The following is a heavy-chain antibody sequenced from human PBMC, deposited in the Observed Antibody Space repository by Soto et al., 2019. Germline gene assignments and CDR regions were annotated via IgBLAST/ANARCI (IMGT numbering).Heavy chain of an antibody. V-gene: IGHV3-30*18. CDR3: AKGGYYDSSGYLGWLDY. CDR1: GFTFSSYG. D-gene: IGHD3-22*01. Sequence: QVQLVESGGGVVQPGRSLRLSCAASGFTFSSYGIHWVRQAPGKGLEWVAVISYDGSNRYYADSVKGRFTISRDNSKNTLYLQMNSQRAEDTAVYYCAKGGYYDSSGYLGWLDYWGQGTLVTVSS. CDR2: ISYDGSNR. J-gene: IGHJ4*02.